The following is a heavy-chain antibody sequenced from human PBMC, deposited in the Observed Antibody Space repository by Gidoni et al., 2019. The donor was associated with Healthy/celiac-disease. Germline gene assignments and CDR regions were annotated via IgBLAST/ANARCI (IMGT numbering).Heavy chain of an antibody. Sequence: VQLVASGRGLVQHGRSLILSCAASAFNFVDYAMHCVRQAPGKGMEWVSGISWNSGSIGYADSGKGRLTIDRDNAKNSLDLQMNSLRAEDTALYYCAKAHLSSRFPLGDAFDIWGQGTMVTVSS. CDR3: AKAHLSSRFPLGDAFDI. J-gene: IGHJ3*02. D-gene: IGHD6-13*01. CDR1: AFNFVDYA. CDR2: ISWNSGSI. V-gene: IGHV3-9*01.